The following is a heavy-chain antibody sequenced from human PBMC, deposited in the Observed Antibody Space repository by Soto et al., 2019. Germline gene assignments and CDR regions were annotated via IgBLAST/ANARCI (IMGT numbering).Heavy chain of an antibody. CDR2: IGGSGRNT. Sequence: GGSLRLSCAASGFMFSMSGMTWVRQAPGMRLESVAGIGGSGRNTYYADSVKGRFTISRDNSKNTLFLQMNSLRDEDTAIYYCAKDGLSDSPSAIDYWGQGTRVTVSS. CDR1: GFMFSMSG. J-gene: IGHJ4*02. V-gene: IGHV3-23*01. CDR3: AKDGLSDSPSAIDY. D-gene: IGHD6-13*01.